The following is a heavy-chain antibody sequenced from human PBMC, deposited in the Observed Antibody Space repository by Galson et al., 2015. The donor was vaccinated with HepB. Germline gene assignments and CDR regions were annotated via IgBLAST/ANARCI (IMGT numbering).Heavy chain of an antibody. D-gene: IGHD3-22*01. CDR1: GFTFSSYS. CDR3: ARVGSSGYDDAFDI. V-gene: IGHV3-48*01. J-gene: IGHJ3*02. Sequence: SLRLSCAASGFTFSSYSMNWVRQAPGKGLEWVSYISSSSSTIYYADSVKGRFTISRDNAKNSLYLQMNSLRAEDTAVYYCARVGSSGYDDAFDIWGQGTMVTVSS. CDR2: ISSSSSTI.